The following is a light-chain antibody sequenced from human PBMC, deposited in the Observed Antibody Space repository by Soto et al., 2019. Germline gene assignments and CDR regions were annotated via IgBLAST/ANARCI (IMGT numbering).Light chain of an antibody. V-gene: IGKV3-15*01. Sequence: EIVLTQSPGTLSLSPGERATLSCRASQSVSNNYLAWYQQKPGQAPRLLIYGASTRATGIPARFRGSGSGTEFTLTIDSLRSEDFAVYYCQQYNDWPPAFGGGTKVDIK. CDR2: GAS. CDR3: QQYNDWPPA. J-gene: IGKJ4*01. CDR1: QSVSNN.